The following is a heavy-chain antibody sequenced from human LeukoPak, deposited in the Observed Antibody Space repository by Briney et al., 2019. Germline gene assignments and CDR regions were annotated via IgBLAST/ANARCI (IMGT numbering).Heavy chain of an antibody. Sequence: GGSLRLSCAASGFTFSSYAMSWVRQAPGKGLEWVANIKQDGSEKYYVDSVKGRFTISRDNAKNSLSLQMNSLRVEDTAVFYCARGQNYYDSSGPATYYFVYWGQGTLVTVSS. V-gene: IGHV3-7*03. CDR1: GFTFSSYA. CDR3: ARGQNYYDSSGPATYYFVY. J-gene: IGHJ4*02. CDR2: IKQDGSEK. D-gene: IGHD3-22*01.